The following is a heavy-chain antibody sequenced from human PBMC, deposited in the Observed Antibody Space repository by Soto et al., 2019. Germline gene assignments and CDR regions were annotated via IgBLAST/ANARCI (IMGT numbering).Heavy chain of an antibody. Sequence: SETLSLTCTVSGGSISSYYWSWIRQPPGKGLEWIVYIYYSGSTNYNPSLKSRVTISVDTSKNQFSLKLSSVTAADTAVYYCAGRVRGYYDSSGYFDYWGQGTLVTVSS. CDR3: AGRVRGYYDSSGYFDY. V-gene: IGHV4-59*01. CDR1: GGSISSYY. D-gene: IGHD3-22*01. J-gene: IGHJ4*02. CDR2: IYYSGST.